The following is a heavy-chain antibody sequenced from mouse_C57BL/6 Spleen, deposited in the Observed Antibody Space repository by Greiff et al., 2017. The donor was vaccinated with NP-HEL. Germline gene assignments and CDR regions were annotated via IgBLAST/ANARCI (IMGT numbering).Heavy chain of an antibody. J-gene: IGHJ3*01. D-gene: IGHD2-4*01. CDR2: IYPGSGST. Sequence: QVQLQQSGAELVKPGASVKMSCKASGYTFTSYWITWVKQRPGQGLEWIGDIYPGSGSTNYNEKFKSKATLTVDTSSSTAYMQLSSLTSEDSAVYYCARRFYYDYDGGFAYWGQGTLVTVSA. CDR1: GYTFTSYW. V-gene: IGHV1-55*01. CDR3: ARRFYYDYDGGFAY.